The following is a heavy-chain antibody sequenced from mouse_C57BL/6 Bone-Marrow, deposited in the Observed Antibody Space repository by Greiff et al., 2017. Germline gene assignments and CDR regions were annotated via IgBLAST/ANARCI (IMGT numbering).Heavy chain of an antibody. Sequence: EVQLQQSGPELVKPGASVKISCKASGYTFTDYYMNWVKQSHGKSLEWIGDINPNNGGTSYNQKFKGKATLTVDTSASTAYMELRSLTSEDSAVYYCAREDDGRGYFDVWGTGSTVTVSS. D-gene: IGHD2-3*01. CDR1: GYTFTDYY. CDR3: AREDDGRGYFDV. CDR2: INPNNGGT. J-gene: IGHJ1*03. V-gene: IGHV1-26*01.